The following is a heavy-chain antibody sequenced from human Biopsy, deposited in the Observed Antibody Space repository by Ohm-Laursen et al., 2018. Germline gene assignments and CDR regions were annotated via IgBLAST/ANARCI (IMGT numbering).Heavy chain of an antibody. D-gene: IGHD2/OR15-2a*01. CDR3: ARGSFAPDF. CDR2: ISSRTNTI. CDR1: GFTFSDYY. J-gene: IGHJ4*02. V-gene: IGHV3-11*01. Sequence: SLRLSCAASGFTFSDYYMSWIRQAPGKGLKWVSYISSRTNTIYYADSVKGRFTISRDNAKNSLYLQVNRLRAEDTAVYYCARGSFAPDFWGQGTLVTVSS.